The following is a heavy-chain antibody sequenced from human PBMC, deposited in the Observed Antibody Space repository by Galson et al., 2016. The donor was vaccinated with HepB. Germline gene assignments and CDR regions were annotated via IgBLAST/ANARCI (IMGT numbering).Heavy chain of an antibody. CDR1: GHSLSEVS. CDR3: VTEGAGDRITFGGVIVAALV. D-gene: IGHD3-16*02. J-gene: IGHJ1*01. V-gene: IGHV1-24*01. Sequence: SVKVSCKVSGHSLSEVSIHWVRQAPSKGLEWMGGFDPEEGERVFAQKFQGRVTMTEDTTTDTAYMELKKLKSEDTAVYYCVTEGAGDRITFGGVIVAALVWGQGTLVSVSS. CDR2: FDPEEGER.